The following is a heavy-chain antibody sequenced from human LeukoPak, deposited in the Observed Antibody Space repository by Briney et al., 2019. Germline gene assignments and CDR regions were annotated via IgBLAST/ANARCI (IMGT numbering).Heavy chain of an antibody. Sequence: GGSLRLSCAASGFTVSSYSTNWVRQAPGKGLEWVSSISSSSSYIYYADSVKGRFTISRDNAKNSLYLQMNSLRAKDTAVYNCARASSGWYGNFDYWGQGTLVTVSS. CDR2: ISSSSSYI. D-gene: IGHD6-19*01. V-gene: IGHV3-21*01. CDR1: GFTVSSYS. CDR3: ARASSGWYGNFDY. J-gene: IGHJ4*02.